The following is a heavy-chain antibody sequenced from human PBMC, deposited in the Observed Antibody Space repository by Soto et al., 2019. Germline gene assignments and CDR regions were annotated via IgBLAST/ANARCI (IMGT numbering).Heavy chain of an antibody. D-gene: IGHD2-21*01. CDR1: GGSVSSGSYY. V-gene: IGHV4-61*01. J-gene: IGHJ6*02. Sequence: KASETLSLTCTVSGGSVSSGSYYWSWIRQPPGKGLEWIGYIYYSGSTNYNPSLKTRVTISVDTSKNQFSLKLSSVTAADTAVYYCARVPVEMGIIGFYYYYGMDVWGQGTTVTVSS. CDR2: IYYSGST. CDR3: ARVPVEMGIIGFYYYYGMDV.